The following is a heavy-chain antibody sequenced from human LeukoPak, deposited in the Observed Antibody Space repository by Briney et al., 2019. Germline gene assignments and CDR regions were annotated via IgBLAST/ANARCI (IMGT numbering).Heavy chain of an antibody. CDR3: ARSYTVTTFYFDY. CDR1: GFTFSSYW. CDR2: IWYDGSNK. J-gene: IGHJ4*02. V-gene: IGHV3-33*08. D-gene: IGHD4-11*01. Sequence: PGGSLRLSCAASGFTFSSYWMSWVRQAPGKGLEWVAVIWYDGSNKYYADSVKGRFTISRDNSKNTLYLQMNSLRAEDTAVYYCARSYTVTTFYFDYWGQGTLVTVSS.